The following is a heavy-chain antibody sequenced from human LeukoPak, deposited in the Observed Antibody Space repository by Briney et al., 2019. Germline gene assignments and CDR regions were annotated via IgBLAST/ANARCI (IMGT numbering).Heavy chain of an antibody. D-gene: IGHD3-22*01. CDR2: ISSRSTYI. V-gene: IGHV3-21*04. J-gene: IGHJ3*02. CDR1: GFTFSNYS. Sequence: GGSLRLSCAASGFTFSNYSMNWVRQAPGKGLEWVSSISSRSTYIYHADSVKGRFTISRDNAKNSLFLQMNSLRAEDTAVYYCAKDRKWFPPNAFDIWGQGTMVTVSS. CDR3: AKDRKWFPPNAFDI.